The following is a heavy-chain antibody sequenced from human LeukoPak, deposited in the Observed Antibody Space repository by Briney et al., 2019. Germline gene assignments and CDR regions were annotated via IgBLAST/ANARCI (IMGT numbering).Heavy chain of an antibody. CDR1: TYSISSAYY. CDR2: IYHSGST. V-gene: IGHV4-38-2*02. D-gene: IGHD6-13*01. J-gene: IGHJ5*02. CDR3: ARQYSTNWYDDRGWFDP. Sequence: SETLSLTYSVSTYSISSAYYWGWIRQPPGKGLQWIGSIYHSGSTSYNPSLKSRVTISVDTSKNQFSLKLSSVTAADTAFYYCARQYSTNWYDDRGWFDPWGQGTLVTVSS.